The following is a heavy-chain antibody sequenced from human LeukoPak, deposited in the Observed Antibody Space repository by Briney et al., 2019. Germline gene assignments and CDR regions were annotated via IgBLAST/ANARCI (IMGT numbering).Heavy chain of an antibody. CDR1: GFTFSSYS. CDR2: ISSSSSYL. J-gene: IGHJ6*02. D-gene: IGHD4-11*01. Sequence: PGGSLRLSCAASGFTFSSYSMNWVRQAPGKGLEWVSSISSSSSYLYYAASVKGRFTISRDNAKNSLYLQMNSLRAEDTAVYYCAREATVTDYYYYGMDVWGQGTTVTVSS. V-gene: IGHV3-21*01. CDR3: AREATVTDYYYYGMDV.